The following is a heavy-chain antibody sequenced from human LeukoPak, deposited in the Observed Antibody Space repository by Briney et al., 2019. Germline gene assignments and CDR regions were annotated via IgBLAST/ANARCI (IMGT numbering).Heavy chain of an antibody. CDR3: ASLHSYYSSGSLRFDP. D-gene: IGHD3-10*01. J-gene: IGHJ5*02. V-gene: IGHV1-18*01. CDR2: ISAYNGNT. Sequence: ASVKVSCKASGGTFSSYAISWVRQAPGQGLEWMGWISAYNGNTNYAQKLQGRVTMTTDTSTSTAYMELRSLRSDDTAVYYCASLHSYYSSGSLRFDPWGQGTLVTVSS. CDR1: GGTFSSYA.